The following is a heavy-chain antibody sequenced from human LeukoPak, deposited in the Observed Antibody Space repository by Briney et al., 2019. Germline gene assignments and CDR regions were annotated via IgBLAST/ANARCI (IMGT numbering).Heavy chain of an antibody. CDR3: ARAFNWNYWYFDL. D-gene: IGHD1-20*01. CDR2: INSDGSST. V-gene: IGHV3-74*01. Sequence: GGSLRLSCAASGSTFSTYWMHWVRQAPGKGLVWVSRINSDGSSTNYADSVKGRFTISRDNAKNTLYLQMNSLRAEDTAVYYCARAFNWNYWYFDLWGRGTLVTVSS. J-gene: IGHJ2*01. CDR1: GSTFSTYW.